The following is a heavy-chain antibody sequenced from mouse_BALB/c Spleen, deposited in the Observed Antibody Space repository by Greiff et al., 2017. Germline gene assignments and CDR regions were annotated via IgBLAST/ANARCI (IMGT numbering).Heavy chain of an antibody. CDR1: GFNIKDYY. V-gene: IGHV14-1*02. CDR2: IDPENGNT. Sequence: VHVKQSGAELVRPGALVKLSCKASGFNIKDYYMHWVKQRPEQGLEWIGWIDPENGNTIYDPKFQGKASITADTSSNTAYLQLSSLTSEDTAVYYCARGGRMITTTVFAYWGQGTLVTVSA. D-gene: IGHD2-4*01. J-gene: IGHJ3*01. CDR3: ARGGRMITTTVFAY.